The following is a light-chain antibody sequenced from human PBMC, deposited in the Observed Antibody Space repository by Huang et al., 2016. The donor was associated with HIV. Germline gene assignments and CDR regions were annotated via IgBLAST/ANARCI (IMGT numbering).Light chain of an antibody. CDR2: GAS. CDR1: QSVSIN. CDR3: QQYDNWPYS. V-gene: IGKV3-15*01. Sequence: ERVMTQSPATLSVSPGERASLSCRASQSVSINLAWYQQKPGQAPRLLIYGASTRATGVPARFSGSGSGTEFTLTISSLQSEDFAVYYCQQYDNWPYSFGQGTKLEIK. J-gene: IGKJ2*03.